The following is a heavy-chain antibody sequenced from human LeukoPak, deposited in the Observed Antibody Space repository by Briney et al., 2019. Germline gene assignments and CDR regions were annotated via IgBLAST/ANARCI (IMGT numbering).Heavy chain of an antibody. CDR3: ARHIGGRYYYYYMDV. CDR2: IYYSGST. V-gene: IGHV4-39*01. CDR1: GGSISSSSYY. Sequence: SETLSLTCTVSGGSISSSSYYWGWIRQPPGKGLEWIGIIYYSGSTYSNPSLRSRVTISVDTSKNQFSLKLSSVTAADTAVYYCARHIGGRYYYYYMDVWGKGTTVTISS. D-gene: IGHD3-16*02. J-gene: IGHJ6*03.